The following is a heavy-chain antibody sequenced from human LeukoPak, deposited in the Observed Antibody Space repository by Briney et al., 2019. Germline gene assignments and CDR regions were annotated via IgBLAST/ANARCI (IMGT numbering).Heavy chain of an antibody. Sequence: GGSLRLSCAASGFAFSSYAMSWVRQAPGKGLVWVSRINSDGSSTSYADSVKGRFTISRDNVKNTVDLQMNSLRGEDTAVYYCTRGVGSGSYSDYWGQGTLVTVSS. CDR1: GFAFSSYA. D-gene: IGHD3-10*01. CDR3: TRGVGSGSYSDY. J-gene: IGHJ4*02. V-gene: IGHV3-74*01. CDR2: INSDGSST.